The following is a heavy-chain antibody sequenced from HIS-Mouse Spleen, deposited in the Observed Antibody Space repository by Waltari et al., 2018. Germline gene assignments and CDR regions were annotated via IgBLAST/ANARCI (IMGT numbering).Heavy chain of an antibody. CDR2: FYSGGST. J-gene: IGHJ4*02. D-gene: IGHD7-27*01. Sequence: EMQLVESGGGLVQPGGSLRLSCAASGFTVRSHYMSWVRQAPGKGLEWVSVFYSGGSTYYADSVKGGFTISRDNSKNPLYLQLNSLRAEDTAVYYCARSNWYFDYWGQGTLVTVSS. CDR3: ARSNWYFDY. V-gene: IGHV3-66*01. CDR1: GFTVRSHY.